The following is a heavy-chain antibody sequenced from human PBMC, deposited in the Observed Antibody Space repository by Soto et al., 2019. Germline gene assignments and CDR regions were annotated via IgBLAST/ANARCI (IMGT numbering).Heavy chain of an antibody. D-gene: IGHD5-18*01. CDR1: GFNFGTYA. CDR3: AKDRSVDTRDWFDP. Sequence: EVQLLESGGGLVQPGGSLRLSCAASGFNFGTYAMTWVRQAPGKGLEWVSGITGSGGSTYYADSVKGRFTISRDNCANTLYLQINGLRGDDTAVYYGAKDRSVDTRDWFDPCGQGTLVTVSS. J-gene: IGHJ5*02. CDR2: ITGSGGST. V-gene: IGHV3-23*01.